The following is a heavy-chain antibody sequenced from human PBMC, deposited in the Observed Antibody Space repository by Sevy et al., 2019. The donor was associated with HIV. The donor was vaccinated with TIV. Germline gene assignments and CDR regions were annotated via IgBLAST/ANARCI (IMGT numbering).Heavy chain of an antibody. Sequence: ASVKVSCKASGYTFTDYYIHWVRQAPGRGLEWMGWINPNSGATKYAREFQGRVTMTRDTSLTTVYMELMNLISDDTAVDYCARRDGLVSYALDVWGLGTMVTVSS. CDR3: ARRDGLVSYALDV. D-gene: IGHD6-6*01. CDR2: INPNSGAT. CDR1: GYTFTDYY. J-gene: IGHJ6*02. V-gene: IGHV1-2*02.